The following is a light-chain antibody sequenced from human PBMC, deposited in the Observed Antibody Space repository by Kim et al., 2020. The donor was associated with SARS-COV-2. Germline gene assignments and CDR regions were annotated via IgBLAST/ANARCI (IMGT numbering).Light chain of an antibody. Sequence: WPSGVSPRFSGSKSGNTATLTISGLQAEDEADYYCSSFTSNSTLDIFGGGTQLTVL. J-gene: IGLJ2*01. CDR3: SSFTSNSTLDI. V-gene: IGLV2-14*01.